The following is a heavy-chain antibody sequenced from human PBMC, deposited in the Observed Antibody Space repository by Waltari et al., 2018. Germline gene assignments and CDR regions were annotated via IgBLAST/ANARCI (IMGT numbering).Heavy chain of an antibody. CDR3: ARESIAAQLFDY. V-gene: IGHV1-69*01. CDR2: SIPIIGTA. CDR1: GGTFSSYA. Sequence: QVQLVQSGAEVKKPGSSVKVSCKASGGTFSSYAISWVRQAPGQGLEWMGGSIPIIGTANYAQKFQGRVTITADESTSTAYMELSRLRSEDTAVYYCARESIAAQLFDYWGQGTLVTVSS. D-gene: IGHD6-6*01. J-gene: IGHJ4*02.